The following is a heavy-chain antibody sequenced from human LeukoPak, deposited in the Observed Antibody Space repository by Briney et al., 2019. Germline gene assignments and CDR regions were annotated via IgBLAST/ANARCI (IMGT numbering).Heavy chain of an antibody. D-gene: IGHD2-2*01. CDR1: GFTFSNYA. CDR2: ISDSGDKT. CDR3: AKDGGGYCNNSSC. Sequence: PGGSLRLSCAASGFTFSNYAMSWVRQAPGKGLKCVSAISDSGDKTDYADSVRGRFTIYRDNSKDTLYLQMNSLGAADTAVYYCAKDGGGYCNNSSCWGQGTLVTVSS. V-gene: IGHV3-23*01. J-gene: IGHJ4*02.